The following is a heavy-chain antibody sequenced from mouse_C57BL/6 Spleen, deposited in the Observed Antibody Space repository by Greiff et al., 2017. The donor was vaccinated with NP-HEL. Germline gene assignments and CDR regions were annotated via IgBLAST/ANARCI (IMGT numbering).Heavy chain of an antibody. J-gene: IGHJ3*01. D-gene: IGHD2-3*01. CDR1: GFTFSDYG. CDR2: ISSGSSTI. Sequence: EVKLVESGGGLVKPGGSLKLSCAASGFTFSDYGMHWVRQAPGKGLEWVAYISSGSSTIYYADTVKGRFPLSRDNAKNTLFLQMSRLRSEDTAMYYCARDDGYYVGWFAYWGQGTLVTVSA. CDR3: ARDDGYYVGWFAY. V-gene: IGHV5-17*01.